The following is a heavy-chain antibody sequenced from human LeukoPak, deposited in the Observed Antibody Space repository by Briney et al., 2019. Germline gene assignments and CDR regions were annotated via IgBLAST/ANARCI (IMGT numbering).Heavy chain of an antibody. J-gene: IGHJ4*02. Sequence: ASVKVSCKASGYTFNSSYMHWVRQAPGQGLEWMGIINPSDDSTRYAQKFQGRVTMTKDTSTNTVYMHLSSLSSDDTAVYYCARAYYESSAYRHAVYFDYWGQGTVVTVS. CDR3: ARAYYESSAYRHAVYFDY. V-gene: IGHV1-46*02. CDR1: GYTFNSSY. D-gene: IGHD3-22*01. CDR2: INPSDDST.